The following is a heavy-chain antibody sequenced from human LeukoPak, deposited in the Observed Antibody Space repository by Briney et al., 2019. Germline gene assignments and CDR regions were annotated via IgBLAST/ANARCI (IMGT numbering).Heavy chain of an antibody. V-gene: IGHV3-30*02. Sequence: PGGSLRLSCAASGFTLKTYGMHWVRQAPGKGLEWVAVIWSDGSNIYYADSVKGRFTISRDNSKNTLYLQMNSLRAEDTAVYYCAKDEYAGLDYWGQGTLVTVSS. CDR3: AKDEYAGLDY. CDR1: GFTLKTYG. J-gene: IGHJ4*02. CDR2: IWSDGSNI. D-gene: IGHD6-13*01.